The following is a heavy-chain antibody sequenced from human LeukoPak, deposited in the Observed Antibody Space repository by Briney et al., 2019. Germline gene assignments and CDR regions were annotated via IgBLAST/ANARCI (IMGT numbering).Heavy chain of an antibody. Sequence: SETLSLTCTVSGGSVSSGGYYWSWIRQPPGKGLDWIGYVYDSGSTNYNPSLKSRVTISVDTSKNQFSLKLSSVTAADTAVYYCARDSGGYSYGLDYWGQGTLATVSS. CDR3: ARDSGGYSYGLDY. J-gene: IGHJ4*02. CDR2: VYDSGST. CDR1: GGSVSSGGYY. V-gene: IGHV4-61*08. D-gene: IGHD5-18*01.